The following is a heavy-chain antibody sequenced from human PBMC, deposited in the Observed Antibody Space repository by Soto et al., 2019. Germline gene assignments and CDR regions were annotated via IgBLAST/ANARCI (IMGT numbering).Heavy chain of an antibody. CDR2: IYYSGST. J-gene: IGHJ3*02. D-gene: IGHD6-19*01. CDR3: ARHIDSSGWDEGPSQAFDI. V-gene: IGHV4-39*01. Sequence: QLQLQESGPGLVKPSETLSLTCTVSGGSISSSSYYWGWIRQPPGKGLEWIGSIYYSGSTYYNPSLKSRVTISVDTSKNQFSLKLSSVTAADTAVYYCARHIDSSGWDEGPSQAFDIWGQGTMVTVSS. CDR1: GGSISSSSYY.